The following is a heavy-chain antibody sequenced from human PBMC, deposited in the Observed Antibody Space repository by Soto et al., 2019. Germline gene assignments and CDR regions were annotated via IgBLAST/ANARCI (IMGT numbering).Heavy chain of an antibody. CDR3: AKVILGGMDL. Sequence: GGSLRLSCGASGFTFSNFAMTWVRQAPGKGLEWVSGISAGGGKTYYADSVKGRLTISRDNSRNTLYLQMNSLRADDTAVYYCAKVILGGMDLWGQGTSVTVPS. V-gene: IGHV3-23*01. CDR1: GFTFSNFA. J-gene: IGHJ6*02. CDR2: ISAGGGKT. D-gene: IGHD7-27*01.